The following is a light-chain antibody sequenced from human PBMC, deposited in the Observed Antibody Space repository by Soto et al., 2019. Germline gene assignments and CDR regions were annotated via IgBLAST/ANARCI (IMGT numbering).Light chain of an antibody. V-gene: IGLV1-44*01. CDR2: STS. CDR3: AVWIGSLNTVV. CDR1: SSNIGDSP. J-gene: IGLJ2*01. Sequence: QSVVTQTPSASGTPGQRVTISCSGSSSNIGDSPVDWYQQVPGAAPKLLIYSTSQRPSGVPDRFSGSKSGTSASLAISGLQSEDEAEYFCAVWIGSLNTVVFGGGTKVTVL.